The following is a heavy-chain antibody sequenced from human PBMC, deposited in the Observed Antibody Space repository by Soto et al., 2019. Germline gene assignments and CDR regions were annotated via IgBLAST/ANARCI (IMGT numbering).Heavy chain of an antibody. CDR1: GGSISRGDHF. D-gene: IGHD4-17*01. J-gene: IGHJ4*02. Sequence: SETLSLTCTVAGGSISRGDHFWSWIRQHPWKGLEWIGYIYYSGSTNYNPSLKSRVTISVDTSKNQFSLKLSSVTAADTAVYYCAREEGRSVSYFDYWGQGTLVTVSS. CDR2: IYYSGST. CDR3: AREEGRSVSYFDY. V-gene: IGHV4-61*08.